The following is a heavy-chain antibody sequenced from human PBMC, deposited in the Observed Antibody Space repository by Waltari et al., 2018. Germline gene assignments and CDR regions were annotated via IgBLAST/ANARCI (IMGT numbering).Heavy chain of an antibody. D-gene: IGHD3-22*01. J-gene: IGHJ3*02. Sequence: EVQLVQSGGGLVQPGRSLRLSCTASGFTFGDHAMAWVRQAPGKGLEWVGFIRRKAYGGTTEYAASVKGRFIISRDDSKSIAYLQMNSLKTEDTAVYYCARGDDSSGSSDAFDTWGLGTLVTVSS. CDR2: IRRKAYGGTT. CDR1: GFTFGDHA. CDR3: ARGDDSSGSSDAFDT. V-gene: IGHV3-49*04.